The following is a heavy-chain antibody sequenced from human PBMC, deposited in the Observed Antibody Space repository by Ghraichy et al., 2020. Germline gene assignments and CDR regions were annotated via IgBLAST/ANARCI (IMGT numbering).Heavy chain of an antibody. CDR3: AKEGDFWSGYYKHYYYGMDV. Sequence: GGSLRLSCAASGFTFSSYAMSWVRQAPGKGLEWVSAISGSGGSTYYADSVKGRFTISRDNSKNTLYLQMNSLRAEDTAVYYCAKEGDFWSGYYKHYYYGMDVWGQGTTVTVSS. D-gene: IGHD3-3*01. CDR2: ISGSGGST. V-gene: IGHV3-23*01. J-gene: IGHJ6*02. CDR1: GFTFSSYA.